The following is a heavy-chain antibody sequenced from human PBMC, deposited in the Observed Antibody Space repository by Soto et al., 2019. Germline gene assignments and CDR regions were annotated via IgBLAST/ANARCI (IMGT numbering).Heavy chain of an antibody. J-gene: IGHJ6*01. CDR1: GYTFSVYH. CDR3: GKKLPRGLGV. Sequence: QVHLVQSGAEVKQPGASVKVSCKASGYTFSVYHMHWVRQAPGQGLEWMGWVHPNSGGTNYAQSFGGRVTMTRDPSINTAYLGLGRLASDDTAVYYCGKKLPRGLGVWGQGTTVTVSS. V-gene: IGHV1-2*02. CDR2: VHPNSGGT. D-gene: IGHD1-7*01.